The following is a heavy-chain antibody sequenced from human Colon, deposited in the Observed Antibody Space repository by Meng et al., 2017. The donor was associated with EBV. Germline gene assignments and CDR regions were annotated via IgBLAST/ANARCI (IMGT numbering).Heavy chain of an antibody. CDR3: ASRPGIAVAGFDY. CDR1: GYTFTSYA. D-gene: IGHD6-19*01. V-gene: IGHV1-3*04. CDR2: INTGNGET. Sequence: QVQCVQAGTEVKKPGATVEVSCKASGYTFTSYAMNWVRQAPGQRLEWMGWINTGNGETKYSQKFQGRVTLTRDTSASTAYMELSSLRSEDTAVYYCASRPGIAVAGFDYWGQGTLVTVSS. J-gene: IGHJ4*02.